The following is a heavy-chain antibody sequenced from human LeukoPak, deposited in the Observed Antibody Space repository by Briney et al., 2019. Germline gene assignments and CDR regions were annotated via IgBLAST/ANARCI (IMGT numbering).Heavy chain of an antibody. CDR1: GYSSTSYW. V-gene: IGHV5-51*01. J-gene: IGHJ4*02. CDR2: IDPKT. Sequence: GESLQISCKASGYSSTSYWIGWVRHKPGKGLEWMGIIDPKTRYTPSFQGQVTISVDKSLTTAYLQWNSLKASDTAMYYCARQTAMGRSGDYWGQGTLVTVSS. CDR3: ARQTAMGRSGDY. D-gene: IGHD7-27*01.